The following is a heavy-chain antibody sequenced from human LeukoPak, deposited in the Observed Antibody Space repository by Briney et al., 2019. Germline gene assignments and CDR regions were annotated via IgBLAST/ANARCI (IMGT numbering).Heavy chain of an antibody. J-gene: IGHJ4*02. CDR2: ISFDESNK. Sequence: PGGSLRLSCAASGFTFSNYAMHWVRQAPGKGLEWVAIISFDESNKYYADSVKGRFTISRDNSKNTLYLQMNSLRAEDTAVYYCAKDFPLLSRYFDWLLAGTGFDYWGQGTLVTVSS. D-gene: IGHD3-9*01. CDR1: GFTFSNYA. V-gene: IGHV3-30*04. CDR3: AKDFPLLSRYFDWLLAGTGFDY.